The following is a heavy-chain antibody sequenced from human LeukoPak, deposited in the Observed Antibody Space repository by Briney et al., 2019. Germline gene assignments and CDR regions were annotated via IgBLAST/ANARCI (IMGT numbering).Heavy chain of an antibody. D-gene: IGHD6-6*01. Sequence: SETLSLTCTVSGDSISSYYWSWIRQPPGKGLERIGYIYTSGGTNYIPSLKGRVTISIDTSKNQFSLKLSSVTAADSAVYYCARLTRLSTSPDRYYLDYWGQGTLVTVSS. CDR1: GDSISSYY. V-gene: IGHV4-4*09. J-gene: IGHJ4*02. CDR2: IYTSGGT. CDR3: ARLTRLSTSPDRYYLDY.